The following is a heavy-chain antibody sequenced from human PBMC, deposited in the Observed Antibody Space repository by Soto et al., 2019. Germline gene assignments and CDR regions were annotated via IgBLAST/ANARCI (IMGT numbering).Heavy chain of an antibody. V-gene: IGHV1-3*01. J-gene: IGHJ4*02. CDR1: GYTFTTYA. Sequence: ASVKVSCKASGYTFTTYAIHWVRQAPGQRLEWMGWINAGNGNTKYSQRFQGRVTITRDTSASTAYMELSSLRSEDTAVYYCARTLYGDNVDYWGQGTLVTVSS. CDR2: INAGNGNT. D-gene: IGHD4-17*01. CDR3: ARTLYGDNVDY.